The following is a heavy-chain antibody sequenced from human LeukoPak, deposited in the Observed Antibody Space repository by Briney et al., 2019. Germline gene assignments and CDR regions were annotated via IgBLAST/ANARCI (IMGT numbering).Heavy chain of an antibody. CDR3: ARGLTVVVVAATLSDWFDP. V-gene: IGHV4-4*07. Sequence: PSETLSLTCTVSGGSISSYYWSWIRQPAGKGLEWIGRIYTSGSTNYNASLKSRVSMSVDTSKNQFSLKLSSVTAVDTAVYYCARGLTVVVVAATLSDWFDPWGQGTLVTVSS. J-gene: IGHJ5*02. CDR2: IYTSGST. D-gene: IGHD2-15*01. CDR1: GGSISSYY.